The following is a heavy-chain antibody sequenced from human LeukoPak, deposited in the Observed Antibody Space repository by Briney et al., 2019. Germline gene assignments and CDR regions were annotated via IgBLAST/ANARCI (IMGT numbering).Heavy chain of an antibody. D-gene: IGHD3-10*01. V-gene: IGHV3-53*01. Sequence: GGSLRLSCAASGFTVSSNYMSWVRQAPGKGLEWVSVIYSGGSTYYADSVKGRFTISRDNSKNTLYLQMNSLRAEDTAVYYCAGDRTFRSGSYYTPNHYYYYYGMDVWGQGTTVTVSS. CDR2: IYSGGST. CDR3: AGDRTFRSGSYYTPNHYYYYYGMDV. J-gene: IGHJ6*02. CDR1: GFTVSSNY.